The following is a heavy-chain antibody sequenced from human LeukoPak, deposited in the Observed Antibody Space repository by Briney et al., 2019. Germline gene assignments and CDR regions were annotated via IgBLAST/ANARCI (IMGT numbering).Heavy chain of an antibody. CDR3: ARAGVWDYSDSSGYHNGAFDI. Sequence: ASVKVSCKASGYTFTSYGISWVRQAPGQGLEWMGWISAYNGNTNYAQKLQGRVTMTTDTSTSTAYMELRSLRFDDTAVYYCARAGVWDYSDSSGYHNGAFDIWGQGTMVTVSS. V-gene: IGHV1-18*01. CDR2: ISAYNGNT. D-gene: IGHD3-22*01. J-gene: IGHJ3*02. CDR1: GYTFTSYG.